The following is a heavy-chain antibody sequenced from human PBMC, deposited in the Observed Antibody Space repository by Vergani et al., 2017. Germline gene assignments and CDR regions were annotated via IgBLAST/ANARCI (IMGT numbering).Heavy chain of an antibody. Sequence: QMQLQESGPGLVKASETLSLTCTVSGDSIISRSYYWGWIRQPPGKGLEWIGSIYNSGNGESSSSLKSRVTTSADTSKNQFSLRLTSVTAADTAVYYCASGKYYSDSTSHFRGRYFDVWGRGTLVTVPS. CDR1: GDSIISRSYY. D-gene: IGHD3-16*01. CDR3: ASGKYYSDSTSHFRGRYFDV. CDR2: IYNSGNG. V-gene: IGHV4-39*01. J-gene: IGHJ2*01.